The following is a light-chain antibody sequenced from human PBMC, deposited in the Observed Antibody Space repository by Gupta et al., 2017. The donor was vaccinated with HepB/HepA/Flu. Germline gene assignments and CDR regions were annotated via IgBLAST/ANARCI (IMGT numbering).Light chain of an antibody. CDR2: DAS. V-gene: IGKV3-11*01. CDR3: QQRSNWRALT. J-gene: IGKJ4*01. CDR1: QSVSSY. Sequence: DIVLTQSPATLSLSPGERATLSCRTSQSVSSYLAWYQQKPGQAPRLLIYDASNRATGIPARFSGSGSGTDFTLTISSLEPEDFAVYYCQQRSNWRALTFGGGTKVEI.